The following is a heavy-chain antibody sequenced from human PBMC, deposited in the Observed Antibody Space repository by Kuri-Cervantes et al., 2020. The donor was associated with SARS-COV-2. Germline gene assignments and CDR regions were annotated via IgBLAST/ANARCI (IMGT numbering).Heavy chain of an antibody. CDR3: TTVTPTSVFDF. Sequence: SETLSLTCTVSGGSISSPYWSWIRQPPGKGLEWMGYIYYSGSVSYNPSLMSRVTISVDTSKNQFSLRLTSVTAADTAVYYCTTVTPTSVFDFWGQGTLVTVSS. V-gene: IGHV4-59*11. J-gene: IGHJ4*02. CDR1: GGSISSPY. CDR2: IYYSGSV. D-gene: IGHD4-17*01.